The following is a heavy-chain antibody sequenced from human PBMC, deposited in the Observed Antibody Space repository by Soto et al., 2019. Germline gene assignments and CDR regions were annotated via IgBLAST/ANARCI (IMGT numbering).Heavy chain of an antibody. CDR2: IIPILGIA. CDR3: ARDRGIVVVVAATMDY. D-gene: IGHD2-15*01. V-gene: IGHV1-69*08. J-gene: IGHJ4*02. Sequence: QVQLVQSGAEVKKPGSSVKVSCKASGGTFSSYTISWERQAPGQGLEWMGRIIPILGIANYAQKFQGRVTITADKSTSTAYMELSSLRSEDTAVYYCARDRGIVVVVAATMDYWGQGTLVTVSS. CDR1: GGTFSSYT.